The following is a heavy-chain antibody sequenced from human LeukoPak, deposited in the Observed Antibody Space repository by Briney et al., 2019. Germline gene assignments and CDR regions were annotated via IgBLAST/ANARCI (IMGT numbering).Heavy chain of an antibody. J-gene: IGHJ4*02. CDR1: GYTFTGYY. CDR3: ARVPRYSGSYYFDY. V-gene: IGHV1-2*04. CDR2: INPNSGGT. D-gene: IGHD1-26*01. Sequence: ASVKVSCKASGYTFTGYYMHWVRQAPGQGLEWMGWINPNSGGTNYAQKFQGWVTMTRDTSISTAYVELSRLRSDDTAVYYCARVPRYSGSYYFDYWGQGTLVTVSS.